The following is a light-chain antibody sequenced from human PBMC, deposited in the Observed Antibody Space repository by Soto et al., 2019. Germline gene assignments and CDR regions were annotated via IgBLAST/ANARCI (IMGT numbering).Light chain of an antibody. CDR2: AAS. CDR3: QQYYSTPQT. J-gene: IGKJ2*01. V-gene: IGKV3-20*01. CDR1: QSVSSTY. Sequence: EIVLTQSPGTLSLSPGERATLSCRASQSVSSTYLSWYQQKPGQAPRLLIYAASSRETGIPDTFSGSGSGTDFTLTISSLQAEDVAVYYCQQYYSTPQTFGQGTKLEIK.